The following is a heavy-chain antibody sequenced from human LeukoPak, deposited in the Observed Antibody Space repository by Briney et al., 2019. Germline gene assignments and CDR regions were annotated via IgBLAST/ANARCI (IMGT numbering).Heavy chain of an antibody. D-gene: IGHD4-17*01. CDR2: TYYSGST. Sequence: PSETLSLTCTVSGGSISSYYWSWIRQPPGKGLEWIGYTYYSGSTNYNPSLKSRVTISVDTSKNQFSLKLSSLTAADTAVYYCARGSDYGEPFDYWGQGTLVTVSS. CDR1: GGSISSYY. CDR3: ARGSDYGEPFDY. J-gene: IGHJ4*02. V-gene: IGHV4-59*01.